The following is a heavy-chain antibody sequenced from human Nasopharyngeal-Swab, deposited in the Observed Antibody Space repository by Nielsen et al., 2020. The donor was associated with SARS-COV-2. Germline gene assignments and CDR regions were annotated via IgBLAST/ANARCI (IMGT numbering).Heavy chain of an antibody. Sequence: GESLKISCKGSGYSFTSYWIGWVRQMPGKGLEWMGIIYAGDSETRYSPPFQGQVTISADRSISTAYLQWSSLKASDTAMYYCARAVVVTNDAFDIWGQGTMVTVSS. CDR2: IYAGDSET. CDR1: GYSFTSYW. CDR3: ARAVVVTNDAFDI. J-gene: IGHJ3*02. V-gene: IGHV5-51*01. D-gene: IGHD3-22*01.